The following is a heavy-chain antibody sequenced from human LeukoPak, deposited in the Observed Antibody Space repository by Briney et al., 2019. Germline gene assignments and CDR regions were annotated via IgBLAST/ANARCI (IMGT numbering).Heavy chain of an antibody. CDR1: GYTFTSYY. J-gene: IGHJ4*02. Sequence: ASVKVSCKASGYTFTSYYMHWVRQAPGQGLEWMGIINPSGGSTSYAQKFQGRVTMTRDTSTSTVYMELSSLRYEDTAVYYCASLVRGSRGYSYGYFDYWGQGTLVTVSS. V-gene: IGHV1-46*01. CDR3: ASLVRGSRGYSYGYFDY. CDR2: INPSGGST. D-gene: IGHD5-18*01.